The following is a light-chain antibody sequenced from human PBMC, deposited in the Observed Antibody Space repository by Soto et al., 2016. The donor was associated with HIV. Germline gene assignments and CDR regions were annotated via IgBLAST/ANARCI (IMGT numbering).Light chain of an antibody. V-gene: IGLV3-21*03. J-gene: IGLJ2*01. CDR1: NIGSKS. CDR2: DNT. CDR3: QVWDSSSDHVV. Sequence: SYVLTQAPSVSVAPGKTARITCGGNNIGSKSVHWYQQKPGQAPVVVVYDNTDRPSGIPERFSGSNSGNTATLTISRVEAGDEADYYCQVWDSSSDHVVFGGGTKLTVL.